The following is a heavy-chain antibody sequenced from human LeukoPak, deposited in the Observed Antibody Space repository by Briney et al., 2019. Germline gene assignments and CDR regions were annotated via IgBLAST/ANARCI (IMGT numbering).Heavy chain of an antibody. Sequence: GESLKISCKGSGYSFTSYWIGWVRQMPGKGLEWMGIIYPGDSDTRYSPSFQGQVTISADKSISTAYLQWSSLKASDAAMYCCARFRIAAAAYYFDYWGQGTLVTVSS. J-gene: IGHJ4*02. CDR3: ARFRIAAAAYYFDY. D-gene: IGHD6-13*01. V-gene: IGHV5-51*01. CDR1: GYSFTSYW. CDR2: IYPGDSDT.